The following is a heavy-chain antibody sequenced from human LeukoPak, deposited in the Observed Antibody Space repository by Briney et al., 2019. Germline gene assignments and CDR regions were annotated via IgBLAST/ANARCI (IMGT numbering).Heavy chain of an antibody. V-gene: IGHV1-46*01. D-gene: IGHD4-23*01. CDR3: ARDLGGGNSDPAYYFDY. J-gene: IGHJ4*02. CDR1: GYTFTGYY. Sequence: GASVKVSCKASGYTFTGYYMHWVRQAPGQGLEWMGIINPSGGSTSYAQKFQGRVTMTRDTSTSTVYMELSSLRSEDTAVYYCARDLGGGNSDPAYYFDYWGQGTLVTVSS. CDR2: INPSGGST.